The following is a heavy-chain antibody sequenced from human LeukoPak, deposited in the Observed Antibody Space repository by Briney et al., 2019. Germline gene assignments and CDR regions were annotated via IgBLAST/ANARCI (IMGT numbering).Heavy chain of an antibody. V-gene: IGHV3-30*02. D-gene: IGHD2-15*01. CDR2: IRYDGGNT. J-gene: IGHJ6*03. Sequence: PGGSLRLSCAASGFIFSNYAMQWVRQAPGMGLGWVAFIRYDGGNTYYADSVKGRFTISRDNSKNTMYLQMNSLNAEDTAVYYCAKDEVVPGSYYTDVWGRGTTVTISS. CDR3: AKDEVVPGSYYTDV. CDR1: GFIFSNYA.